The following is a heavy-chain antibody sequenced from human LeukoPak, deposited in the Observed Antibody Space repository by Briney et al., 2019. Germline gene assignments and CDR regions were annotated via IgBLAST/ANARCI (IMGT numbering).Heavy chain of an antibody. D-gene: IGHD3-10*01. Sequence: PSETLSLTCTVSGGSISSYYWSWIRQPPGKGLEWIGYIYYSGSTNYNPSLKSRVTISVDTSKNQFSLKLSSVTAADTAVYYCARGGYYYGSGSSAPTDYWGQGTLVTVSS. J-gene: IGHJ4*02. V-gene: IGHV4-59*01. CDR3: ARGGYYYGSGSSAPTDY. CDR1: GGSISSYY. CDR2: IYYSGST.